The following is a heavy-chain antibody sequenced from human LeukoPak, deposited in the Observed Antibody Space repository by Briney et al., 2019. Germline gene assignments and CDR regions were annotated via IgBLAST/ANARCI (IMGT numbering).Heavy chain of an antibody. CDR3: VRDSRITIFGVVITEEVDY. J-gene: IGHJ4*02. CDR1: GFTFSSYW. V-gene: IGHV3-7*01. CDR2: IKQDGSEK. D-gene: IGHD3-3*01. Sequence: PGGSLRLSCAASGFTFSSYWMSWVRQAPGKGLEWVANIKQDGSEKYYVDSVKGRFTISRDNAKNSLYLQMNSLRAEDTAVYYCVRDSRITIFGVVITEEVDYWGQGTLVTVSS.